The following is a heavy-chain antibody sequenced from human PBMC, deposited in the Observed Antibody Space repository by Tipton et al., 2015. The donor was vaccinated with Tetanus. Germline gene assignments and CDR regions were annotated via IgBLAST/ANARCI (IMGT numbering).Heavy chain of an antibody. D-gene: IGHD2-2*01. Sequence: SLRLSCAASGFTVNTNYMTSVRQAPGKGLMWVSRINGHGTNTAYADSVKGRFTISRDNAKNTLYLQMNSLRAEDTAVYYCARDSPDILLVPAVWGQGTLVTVSS. CDR1: GFTVNTNY. CDR2: INGHGTNT. J-gene: IGHJ4*02. V-gene: IGHV3-74*01. CDR3: ARDSPDILLVPAV.